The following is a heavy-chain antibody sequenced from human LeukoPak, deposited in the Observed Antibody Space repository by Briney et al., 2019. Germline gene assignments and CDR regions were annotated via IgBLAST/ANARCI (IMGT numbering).Heavy chain of an antibody. J-gene: IGHJ4*02. Sequence: GASVKVSCKASGYTFTSYDINWVRQAPGQGPEWMGWMNPSSGNTGYAQRFQGRVTMTRDTSINTAYLELSSLRSEDTAVYYCASHTYYYSSGSFAYWGQGTLVTVSS. CDR3: ASHTYYYSSGSFAY. V-gene: IGHV1-8*01. CDR2: MNPSSGNT. D-gene: IGHD3-10*01. CDR1: GYTFTSYD.